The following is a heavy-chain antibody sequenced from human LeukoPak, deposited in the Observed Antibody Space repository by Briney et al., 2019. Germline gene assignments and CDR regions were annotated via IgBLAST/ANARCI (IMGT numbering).Heavy chain of an antibody. CDR3: ARSSGRSPNREYMDV. V-gene: IGHV1-18*01. D-gene: IGHD1-14*01. Sequence: GASVKVSCKASGYTFTSYGISWVRQAPGQGREWMGGISAYSGGTNYAQKFQGRVTMTRDTSISTAYMELSSLRSEDTAVYYCARSSGRSPNREYMDVWGKGTTVTVSS. J-gene: IGHJ6*03. CDR1: GYTFTSYG. CDR2: ISAYSGGT.